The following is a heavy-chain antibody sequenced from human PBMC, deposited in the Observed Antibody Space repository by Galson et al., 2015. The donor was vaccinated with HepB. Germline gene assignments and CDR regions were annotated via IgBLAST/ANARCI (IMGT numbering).Heavy chain of an antibody. V-gene: IGHV3-23*01. Sequence: SLRLSCAASGLALGDYDISWVRQAPGRGLEWISAISQSDISTHYAPPVEGRFTISRQKSKNVVVLQMERLKVEDTAVYYCARGSPTSFYHYYMDVWGKGTTVTVSS. CDR3: ARGSPTSFYHYYMDV. CDR1: GLALGDYD. D-gene: IGHD2/OR15-2a*01. J-gene: IGHJ6*03. CDR2: ISQSDIST.